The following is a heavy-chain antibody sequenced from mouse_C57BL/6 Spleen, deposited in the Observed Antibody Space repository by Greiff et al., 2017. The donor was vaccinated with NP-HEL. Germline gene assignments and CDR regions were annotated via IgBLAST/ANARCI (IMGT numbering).Heavy chain of an antibody. CDR1: GYTFTDYY. CDR2: INPNNGGT. Sequence: EVQLQQSGPELVKPGASVKISCKASGYTFTDYYMNWVKQSHGKSLEWIGDINPNNGGTSYNQKFKGKATLTVDKSSSTAYMELRSLTSEDSAVYYCARNEDYSNYGGFAYWGQGTLVTVSA. CDR3: ARNEDYSNYGGFAY. D-gene: IGHD2-5*01. V-gene: IGHV1-26*01. J-gene: IGHJ3*01.